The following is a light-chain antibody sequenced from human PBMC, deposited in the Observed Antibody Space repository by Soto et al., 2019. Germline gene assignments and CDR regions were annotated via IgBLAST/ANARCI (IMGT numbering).Light chain of an antibody. V-gene: IGKV3-20*01. J-gene: IGKJ1*01. CDR3: QQYNNWPPRT. CDR2: GVS. Sequence: EVVMTQSPATLSVSPGERATLSCRASQSVTSNYLAWYQQKPGQAPRLLIYGVSSRATGVPDRFSGSGSGTDFTLTISRLEPEDFAVYYCQQYNNWPPRTFGQGTKVEIK. CDR1: QSVTSNY.